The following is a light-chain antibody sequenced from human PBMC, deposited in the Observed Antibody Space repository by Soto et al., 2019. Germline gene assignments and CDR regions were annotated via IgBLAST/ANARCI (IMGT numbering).Light chain of an antibody. CDR2: EVS. J-gene: IGLJ2*01. Sequence: QSVLTQPPSASGSPGQSVTISCTGTSSDVGGYDYVSWYQQHPGKAPKVMIYEVSKRPSGVPDRFSGSKSGNTASLTVSGLQAEDEAEYYCSSYEGNNNRVIFGGGTKLTVL. CDR1: SSDVGGYDY. V-gene: IGLV2-8*01. CDR3: SSYEGNNNRVI.